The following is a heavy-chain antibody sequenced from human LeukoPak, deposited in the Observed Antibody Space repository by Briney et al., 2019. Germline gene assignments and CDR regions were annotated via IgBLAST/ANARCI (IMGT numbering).Heavy chain of an antibody. CDR3: ARERGDGYNRRFDY. Sequence: GGSLRLSCAASGFTFNDYYMSWIRQAPGKGLEWVSYISSSGSTIYYADSVKGRFTISRDNAKNSLYLQMNSLRAEDTAVYYCARERGDGYNRRFDYWGQGTLVTVSS. D-gene: IGHD5-24*01. CDR2: ISSSGSTI. J-gene: IGHJ4*02. CDR1: GFTFNDYY. V-gene: IGHV3-11*01.